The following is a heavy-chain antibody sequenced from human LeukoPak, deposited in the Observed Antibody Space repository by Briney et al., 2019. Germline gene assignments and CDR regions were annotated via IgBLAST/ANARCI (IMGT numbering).Heavy chain of an antibody. D-gene: IGHD3-10*01. V-gene: IGHV4-31*03. CDR3: ASSDYGSGSYYSDLYFDY. Sequence: SETLSLTCTVSGGSISSGGYYWSWIRQHPGKGLEWTGCIYYSGSTYYNPSLKSRVTISVDTSKNQFSLKLSSVTAADTAVYYCASSDYGSGSYYSDLYFDYWGQGTLVTVSS. CDR1: GGSISSGGYY. CDR2: IYYSGST. J-gene: IGHJ4*02.